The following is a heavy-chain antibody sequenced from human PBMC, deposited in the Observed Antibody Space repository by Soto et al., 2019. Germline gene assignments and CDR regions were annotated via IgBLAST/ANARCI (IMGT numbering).Heavy chain of an antibody. Sequence: PSETLSLTCTVSGGSISSGDFYWSWIRQPPGKGLELIGNIYYSGSTYYNPSLRSRAIMSVDTSQNQFSLKLSSLTAADTAVYFCARADEFSGRCDYWGQGALVTVAS. CDR3: ARADEFSGRCDY. CDR1: GGSISSGDFY. J-gene: IGHJ4*02. D-gene: IGHD6-19*01. CDR2: IYYSGST. V-gene: IGHV4-30-4*01.